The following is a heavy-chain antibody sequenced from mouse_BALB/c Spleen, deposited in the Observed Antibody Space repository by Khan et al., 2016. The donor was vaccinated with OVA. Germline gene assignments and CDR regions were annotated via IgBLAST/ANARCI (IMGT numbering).Heavy chain of an antibody. Sequence: VQLQQSGPELVKPGASVKISCKASGYSFTGYFMNWVMQSHGKSLEWIGRINPHIGETLYNQKFKGKATLTVDESSRTVHMELRSLASDDSAVYYCARKNGSDFDYWGQGTTLTVSS. D-gene: IGHD1-1*01. CDR1: GYSFTGYF. CDR3: ARKNGSDFDY. J-gene: IGHJ2*01. V-gene: IGHV1-20*02. CDR2: INPHIGET.